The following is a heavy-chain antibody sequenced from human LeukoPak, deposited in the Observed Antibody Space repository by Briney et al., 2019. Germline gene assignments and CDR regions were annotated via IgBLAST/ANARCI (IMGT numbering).Heavy chain of an antibody. CDR2: IIPIFGTA. Sequence: SVKVSCKASGGTFSSYAISWVRQAPGQGLEWMGGIIPIFGTANYAQKFQGRVTITADESTSTAYMELSSLRSEDTAVYYCARGGIAAPAIFDYWGQGTLVTVSS. D-gene: IGHD6-13*01. CDR3: ARGGIAAPAIFDY. CDR1: GGTFSSYA. V-gene: IGHV1-69*13. J-gene: IGHJ4*02.